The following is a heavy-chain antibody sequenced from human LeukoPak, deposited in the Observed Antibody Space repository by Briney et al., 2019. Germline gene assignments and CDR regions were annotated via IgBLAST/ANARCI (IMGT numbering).Heavy chain of an antibody. CDR1: GGTFSSYA. Sequence: ASVKVSCKASGGTFSSYAISWVRQAPGQGLEWMGRIIPILGIANYAQKFQGRVTITADKSTSTAYMELSSLRSEDTAVYYCARELPRNIVATITNYYGMDVWGQGTTVTVSS. CDR3: ARELPRNIVATITNYYGMDV. J-gene: IGHJ6*02. D-gene: IGHD5-12*01. CDR2: IIPILGIA. V-gene: IGHV1-69*04.